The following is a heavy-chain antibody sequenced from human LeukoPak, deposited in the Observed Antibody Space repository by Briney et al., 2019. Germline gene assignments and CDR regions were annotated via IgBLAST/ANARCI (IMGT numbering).Heavy chain of an antibody. J-gene: IGHJ5*02. V-gene: IGHV1-18*01. Sequence: GASVKVSCKASGYTFTSYGISWVRQAPGQGLEWMGWISAYNGNTNYAQKLQGRVTMTTDTSTSTAYMELRSLRSDDTAVYYCARDKYSSSWLCNWFDPWGQGTLVTVSS. CDR3: ARDKYSSSWLCNWFDP. CDR2: ISAYNGNT. CDR1: GYTFTSYG. D-gene: IGHD6-13*01.